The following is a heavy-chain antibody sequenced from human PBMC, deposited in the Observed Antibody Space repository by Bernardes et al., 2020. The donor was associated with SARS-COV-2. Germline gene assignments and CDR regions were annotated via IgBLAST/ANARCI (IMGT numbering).Heavy chain of an antibody. CDR1: GFTFSSYA. J-gene: IGHJ5*02. CDR2: ISASSVST. D-gene: IGHD6-13*01. Sequence: GGSLRLSCAASGFTFSSYAMTWVRQAPGKGLEWVSGISASSVSTYYADSVKGRFTISRDNSKNTLYLQMKSLRAEDTAVYYCGKDSSSLVLGNWFDPWGQGTLVTVSS. CDR3: GKDSSSLVLGNWFDP. V-gene: IGHV3-23*01.